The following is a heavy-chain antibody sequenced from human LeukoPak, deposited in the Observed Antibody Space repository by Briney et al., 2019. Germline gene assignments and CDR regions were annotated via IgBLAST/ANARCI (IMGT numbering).Heavy chain of an antibody. J-gene: IGHJ6*02. D-gene: IGHD2-2*01. V-gene: IGHV3-7*05. CDR2: INQDGSEK. CDR3: AKLCSTSCYGDGMDV. CDR1: GFSLSTYW. Sequence: PGGSLRLSCAASGFSLSTYWMSWVRQAPGEGLEWVANINQDGSEKYYVDSVKGRFTISRDNAKNSLYLQMNSLRAEDTAVYYCAKLCSTSCYGDGMDVWGQGTTVTVSS.